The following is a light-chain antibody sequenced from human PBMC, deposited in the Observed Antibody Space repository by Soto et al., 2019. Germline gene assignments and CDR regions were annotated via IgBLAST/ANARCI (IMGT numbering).Light chain of an antibody. CDR2: DAS. V-gene: IGKV3-15*01. J-gene: IGKJ3*01. Sequence: EIVMTQSPATLSVSPGERATLSCRAGQSVSSNLAWYQQKPGQAPRLLIYDASTRATGIPVRFGGSGSGTEFTLTISSLRSEDFAVYYCQQYDNWPPFTFGPGTKVDIK. CDR1: QSVSSN. CDR3: QQYDNWPPFT.